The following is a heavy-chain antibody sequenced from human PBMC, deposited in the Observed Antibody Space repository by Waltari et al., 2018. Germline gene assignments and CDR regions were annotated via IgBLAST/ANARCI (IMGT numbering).Heavy chain of an antibody. CDR2: IYTGGNT. J-gene: IGHJ4*02. V-gene: IGHV4-61*02. CDR1: GDSISIGNYY. CDR3: ARDNHWNYIH. Sequence: QVQLQESGPGLVKPSQTLSLTCTVSGDSISIGNYYWTWIRQPAGKGLEWIGRIYTGGNTNYNPSLESRITISLDTAKNQFSLRLTSVTAADTAVYYCARDNHWNYIHWGQGTQVTVSA. D-gene: IGHD1-7*01.